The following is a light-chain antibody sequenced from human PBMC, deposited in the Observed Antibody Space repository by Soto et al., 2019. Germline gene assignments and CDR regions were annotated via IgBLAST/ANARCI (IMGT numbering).Light chain of an antibody. CDR3: ATWDNSRSAGV. Sequence: QSVLTQPPSVSAAPGQKVTISCSGSSSNIGLHFVSWYQQFPGTAPKLLIYDNNQRPSGIPERFSGSKTGTSATLGITGLQTGDEADYYCATWDNSRSAGVFGGGTKLTVL. CDR2: DNN. V-gene: IGLV1-51*01. CDR1: SSNIGLHF. J-gene: IGLJ3*02.